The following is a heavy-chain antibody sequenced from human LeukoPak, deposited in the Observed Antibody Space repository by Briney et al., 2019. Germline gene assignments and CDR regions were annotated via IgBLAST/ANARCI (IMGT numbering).Heavy chain of an antibody. D-gene: IGHD6-19*01. J-gene: IGHJ4*02. CDR3: ARGSPGIAVAGKYFDY. Sequence: KPSETLSLTCAVYGGSFSGYYWSWIRRPPGKGLEWIGEINHSGSTNYNPSLKSRVTISVDTSKNQFSLKLSSVTAADTAVYYCARGSPGIAVAGKYFDYWGQGTLVTVSS. CDR1: GGSFSGYY. V-gene: IGHV4-34*01. CDR2: INHSGST.